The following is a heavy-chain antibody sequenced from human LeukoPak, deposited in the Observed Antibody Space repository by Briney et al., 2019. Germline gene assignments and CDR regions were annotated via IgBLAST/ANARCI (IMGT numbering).Heavy chain of an antibody. V-gene: IGHV4-39*07. Sequence: SETLSLTCTVSGGSISSSNFYWGWIRQPPGKGLEWIGSIYSGSTYYNPSLKSRVTISVDTSKNQFSLKLSSVTAADTAVYYCARAHERGDTIKGKWFDPWGQGTLVTVSS. CDR2: IYSGST. D-gene: IGHD5-12*01. J-gene: IGHJ5*02. CDR1: GGSISSSNFY. CDR3: ARAHERGDTIKGKWFDP.